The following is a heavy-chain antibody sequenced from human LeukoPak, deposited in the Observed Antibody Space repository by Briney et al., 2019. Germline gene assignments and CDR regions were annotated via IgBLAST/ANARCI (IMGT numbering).Heavy chain of an antibody. J-gene: IGHJ4*02. V-gene: IGHV1-18*01. CDR3: ARGHRTAVYDGSGSDY. CDR2: ISAYNGNT. Sequence: WASVKVSCKASGYTFTSYGFSWVRQAPGQGLEWMGWISAYNGNTNYAQKFQGRVTMTTDTSTSTAYMELRSLRSDDTAVFYCARGHRTAVYDGSGSDYWGQGTLVTVSS. D-gene: IGHD3-22*01. CDR1: GYTFTSYG.